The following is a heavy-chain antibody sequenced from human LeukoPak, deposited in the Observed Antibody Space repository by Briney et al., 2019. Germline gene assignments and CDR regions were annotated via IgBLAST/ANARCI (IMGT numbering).Heavy chain of an antibody. CDR3: ARDNEPMTTLSCWFDP. J-gene: IGHJ5*02. CDR1: GYTFTSYG. D-gene: IGHD4-11*01. CDR2: ISAYNGNT. V-gene: IGHV1-18*01. Sequence: ASVKVSCKASGYTFTSYGISWVRQAPGQGLEWMGWISAYNGNTNYAQKLQGRVTMTTDTSTSTAYMELRSLRSDDTAVYYCARDNEPMTTLSCWFDPWGQGTLVTVSS.